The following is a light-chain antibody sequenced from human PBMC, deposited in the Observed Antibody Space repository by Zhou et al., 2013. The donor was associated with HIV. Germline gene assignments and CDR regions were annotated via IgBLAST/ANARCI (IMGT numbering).Light chain of an antibody. CDR3: QQHGSSPLWT. V-gene: IGKV3-20*01. CDR1: QSVTSSY. Sequence: IVLTQSPGTLSLSPGERATLSCRASQSVTSSYLAWYQQKPGQAPRLLIYGASSRATGIPDXFSGSGSGTDFTLTISRLEPEDFAVYYCQQHGSSPLWTFGPGTKVEIK. CDR2: GAS. J-gene: IGKJ1*01.